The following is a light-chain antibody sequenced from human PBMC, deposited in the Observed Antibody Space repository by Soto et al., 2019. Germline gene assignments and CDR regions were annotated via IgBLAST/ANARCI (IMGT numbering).Light chain of an antibody. CDR1: QSLRSS. V-gene: IGKV3-20*01. CDR3: QQYYGTPGIT. CDR2: GAS. Sequence: ETMITQSPYTLSVSLRERSTLSCRASQSLRSSLAGYQQQPGQAPRLLIYGASSRATGSPDRFSGGGAGRDVTLTISRLEPEDFAVYYCQQYYGTPGITFGQGTRLEIK. J-gene: IGKJ5*01.